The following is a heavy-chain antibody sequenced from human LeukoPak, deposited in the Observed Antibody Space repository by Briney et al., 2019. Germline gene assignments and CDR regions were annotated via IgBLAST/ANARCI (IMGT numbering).Heavy chain of an antibody. CDR3: ARGISRNYYDSSGYYYPPLGFDY. CDR2: INHSGST. CDR1: GGSFSGYY. Sequence: SETLSLTCAVYGGSFSGYYWSWIRQPPGKGLEWIGEINHSGSTNYNPSLKSRVNISIDTSKNQFSLKLSSVTAADTAVYYCARGISRNYYDSSGYYYPPLGFDYWGQGTLVTVSS. V-gene: IGHV4-34*01. J-gene: IGHJ4*02. D-gene: IGHD3-22*01.